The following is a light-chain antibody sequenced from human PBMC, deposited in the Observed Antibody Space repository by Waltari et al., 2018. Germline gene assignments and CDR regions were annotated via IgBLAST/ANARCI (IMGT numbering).Light chain of an antibody. V-gene: IGLV2-23*02. CDR2: GVN. Sequence: QSTLTQPASVSGSPGQSITISCTGTSSDVGSYNLVSWFQQHPGKAPKLMIYGVNNRPSGVSTRFSGSKSGNTASLTISGLQAEDEADYHCCSYAGSFTVIFGGGTKLTVL. J-gene: IGLJ2*01. CDR1: SSDVGSYNL. CDR3: CSYAGSFTVI.